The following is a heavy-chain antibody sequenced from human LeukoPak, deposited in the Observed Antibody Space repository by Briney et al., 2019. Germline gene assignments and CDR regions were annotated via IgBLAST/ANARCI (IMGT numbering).Heavy chain of an antibody. D-gene: IGHD2-21*02. CDR3: AKDLVTWASGNWYFDL. Sequence: GGSLRLSCEASGFTFNTYSMNWARQAPGKGLEWVTSIDSSGGYMFYADSVKGRFIISRDNSKNTLYLQMNSLRAEDTAVYYCAKDLVTWASGNWYFDLWGRGTLVTVSS. V-gene: IGHV3-21*04. CDR2: IDSSGGYM. J-gene: IGHJ2*01. CDR1: GFTFNTYS.